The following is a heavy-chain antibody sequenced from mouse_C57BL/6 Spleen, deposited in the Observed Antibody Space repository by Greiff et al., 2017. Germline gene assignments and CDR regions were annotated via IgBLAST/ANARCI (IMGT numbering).Heavy chain of an antibody. Sequence: EVKLVVSGGGLVQPKGSLKFSCAASGFSFNTYAMNWVRQAPGKGLEWVARIRSKSNNYATYYADSVKDRFTISRDDSESILYMQMNNLKTEDKDVYYCERDRDDYAMDYWGQGTSVTVYS. CDR1: GFSFNTYA. CDR3: ERDRDDYAMDY. V-gene: IGHV10-1*01. J-gene: IGHJ4*01. CDR2: IRSKSNNYAT.